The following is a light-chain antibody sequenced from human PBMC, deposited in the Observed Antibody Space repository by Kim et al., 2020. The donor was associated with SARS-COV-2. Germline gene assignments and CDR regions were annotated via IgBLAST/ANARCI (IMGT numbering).Light chain of an antibody. CDR2: RNT. V-gene: IGLV10-54*01. J-gene: IGLJ3*02. CDR3: SAWDSRLSAWV. CDR1: GDKVCTLG. Sequence: DTPTCPGDGDKVCTLGGVWLRRRQCHPHNVRSCRNTNRPSGMSERLSSSRSGNTATLTITGLQPEDEGDYYSSAWDSRLSAWVFGGGTRLTVL.